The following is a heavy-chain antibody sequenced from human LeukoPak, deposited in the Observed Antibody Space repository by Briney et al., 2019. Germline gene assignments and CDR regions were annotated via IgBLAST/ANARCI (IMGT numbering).Heavy chain of an antibody. CDR3: AGARSQYYYDSSGYDAFDI. Sequence: SVKVSCKASGGTFSSYAISWVRQAPGQGLEWMGGIIPIFGTANYAQKFQGRVTITTDESTSTAYMELSSLRSEDTAVYYCAGARSQYYYDSSGYDAFDIWGQGTMVTVSS. V-gene: IGHV1-69*05. CDR2: IIPIFGTA. D-gene: IGHD3-22*01. J-gene: IGHJ3*02. CDR1: GGTFSSYA.